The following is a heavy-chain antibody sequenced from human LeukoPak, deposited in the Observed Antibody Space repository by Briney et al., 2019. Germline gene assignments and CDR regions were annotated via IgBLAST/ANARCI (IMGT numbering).Heavy chain of an antibody. V-gene: IGHV1-24*01. D-gene: IGHD1-26*01. CDR3: ATSHMRGGSDWGRFDY. CDR1: GYTLTELS. CDR2: FDPEDGET. Sequence: ASVKVSCKVSGYTLTELSMHWVRQAPGKGLEWMGGFDPEDGETIYAQKFQGRVTMTEDTSTDTAYMELSSLRSEDTAVYYCATSHMRGGSDWGRFDYWGQGTLVTVSS. J-gene: IGHJ4*02.